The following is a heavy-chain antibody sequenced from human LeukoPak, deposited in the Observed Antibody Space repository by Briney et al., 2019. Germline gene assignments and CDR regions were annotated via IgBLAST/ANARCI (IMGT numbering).Heavy chain of an antibody. Sequence: GGSLRLSCAASGFTFSSYEMNWVRQAPGKGLEWVSYISSSGSTIYYADSVKGRFTISRDNAKNSLYLQMNSLRAEDTAVYYCARNPHYGSGSYYYYYGMDVWGQGTTVTVSS. CDR2: ISSSGSTI. CDR3: ARNPHYGSGSYYYYYGMDV. CDR1: GFTFSSYE. J-gene: IGHJ6*02. D-gene: IGHD3-10*01. V-gene: IGHV3-48*03.